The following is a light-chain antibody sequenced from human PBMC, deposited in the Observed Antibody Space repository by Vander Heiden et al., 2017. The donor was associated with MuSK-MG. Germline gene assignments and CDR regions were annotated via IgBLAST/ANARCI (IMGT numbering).Light chain of an antibody. Sequence: EIVMTQSPATLSVSPGERATLSCRASQSVSSNLAWYQHKPGQAPRHLIYGASTRATGIPARFSGSGSETEFTLTISSLQSEDFAIYYCQQYNNWPPWTFGQGTKVEIK. CDR1: QSVSSN. CDR3: QQYNNWPPWT. CDR2: GAS. V-gene: IGKV3-15*01. J-gene: IGKJ1*01.